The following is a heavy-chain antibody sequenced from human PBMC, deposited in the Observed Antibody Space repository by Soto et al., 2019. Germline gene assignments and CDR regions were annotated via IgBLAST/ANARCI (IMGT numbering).Heavy chain of an antibody. D-gene: IGHD6-6*01. CDR1: GGSISSGGYS. CDR3: ARASSIAARPGYFDY. J-gene: IGHJ4*02. CDR2: IYHSGST. Sequence: QLQLQESGSGLVKPSQTLSLTCAVSGGSISSGGYSWSWIRQPPGKGLEWIGYIYHSGSTYYNPSLKSRVTISVDRYKNQFSLKLSSVTAADTAVYYCARASSIAARPGYFDYWGQGTLVTVSS. V-gene: IGHV4-30-2*01.